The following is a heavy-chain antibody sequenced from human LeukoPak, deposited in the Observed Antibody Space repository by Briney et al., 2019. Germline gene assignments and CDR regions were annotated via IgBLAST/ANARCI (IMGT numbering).Heavy chain of an antibody. V-gene: IGHV4-34*01. CDR2: INHSGST. J-gene: IGHJ4*02. CDR1: GGSFSGYY. Sequence: SETLSLTCAVYGGSFSGYYWSWIRQPPGKGLDWIGEINHSGSTNYNPSLKSRVTISVDTSKNQFSLKLSSVTAADTAVYYCARGADCSGGSCHSYYFDYWGQGTLVTVSS. D-gene: IGHD2-15*01. CDR3: ARGADCSGGSCHSYYFDY.